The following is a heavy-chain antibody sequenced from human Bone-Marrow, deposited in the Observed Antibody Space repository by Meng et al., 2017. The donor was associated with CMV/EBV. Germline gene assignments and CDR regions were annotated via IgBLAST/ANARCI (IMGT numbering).Heavy chain of an antibody. D-gene: IGHD3-22*01. J-gene: IGHJ4*02. CDR1: GFTFSSYA. Sequence: GGSLRLSCAASGFTFSSYAMSWVRQAPGKGLEWVSAISGSGGSTYYADSVKGRFTISRDNSKNTLYLQMNSLRAEDTALYYCAKEEYYYDSSGYLGNWGQGTLVTVSS. CDR2: ISGSGGST. V-gene: IGHV3-23*01. CDR3: AKEEYYYDSSGYLGN.